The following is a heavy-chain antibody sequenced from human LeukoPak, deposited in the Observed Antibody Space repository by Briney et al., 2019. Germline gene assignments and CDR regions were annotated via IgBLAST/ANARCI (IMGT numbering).Heavy chain of an antibody. Sequence: GGPLRLSCAASGFTFSSYAMHWVRQAPGKGLEWVAVISYDGSNKYYADSVKGRFTISRDNSKNTLYLQMNSLRAEDTAVYYCASGVTKQTAMARDYWGQGTLVTVSS. CDR1: GFTFSSYA. J-gene: IGHJ4*02. CDR2: ISYDGSNK. V-gene: IGHV3-30-3*01. CDR3: ASGVTKQTAMARDY. D-gene: IGHD5-18*01.